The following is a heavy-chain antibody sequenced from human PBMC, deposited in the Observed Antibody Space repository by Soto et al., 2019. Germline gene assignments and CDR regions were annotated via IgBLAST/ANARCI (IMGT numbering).Heavy chain of an antibody. D-gene: IGHD5-18*01. J-gene: IGHJ4*02. CDR3: ARSRQLTYYFDY. Sequence: PSETLSLTCTVSGGSISSGGYYWSWIRQHPGKGLEWIGYIYYSGSTYYNPSLKSRVTISVDTSKNQFSLKLSSVTAADTAVYYCARSRQLTYYFDYWGQGTLVTVSS. CDR2: IYYSGST. CDR1: GGSISSGGYY. V-gene: IGHV4-31*03.